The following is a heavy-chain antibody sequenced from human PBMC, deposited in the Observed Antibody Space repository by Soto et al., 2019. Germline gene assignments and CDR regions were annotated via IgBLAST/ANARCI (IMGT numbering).Heavy chain of an antibody. D-gene: IGHD2-15*01. V-gene: IGHV1-2*02. CDR3: ARARDCSGGSCYSADYYYGMDV. CDR1: GYTFTGYY. J-gene: IGHJ6*02. Sequence: ASVKVSCKASGYTFTGYYMHWVRQAPGQGLEWMGWINPNSGGTNYAQKFQGSVTMTRDTSISTAYMELSRLRSDDTAVYYCARARDCSGGSCYSADYYYGMDVWGQGTTVTVSS. CDR2: INPNSGGT.